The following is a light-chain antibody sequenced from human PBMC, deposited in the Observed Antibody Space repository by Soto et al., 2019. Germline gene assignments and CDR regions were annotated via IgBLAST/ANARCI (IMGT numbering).Light chain of an antibody. CDR2: GPS. CDR1: QTVTGA. Sequence: EILMTQSPATLSVSPGERATLSCRASQTVTGALAWYQQKPGQAPRPLIYGPSTRASGIPDRFSGSGSGTEFTLTISSLQSEDFAVYYCQQYNDWPPYTFGQGTNVEIK. V-gene: IGKV3-15*01. J-gene: IGKJ2*01. CDR3: QQYNDWPPYT.